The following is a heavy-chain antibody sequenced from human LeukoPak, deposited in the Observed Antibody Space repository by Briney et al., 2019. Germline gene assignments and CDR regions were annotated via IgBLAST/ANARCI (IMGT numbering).Heavy chain of an antibody. V-gene: IGHV1-18*01. CDR2: ISAYNGYT. Sequence: ASVKVSCKASGYTLTSFSISWVRQAPGQGLEWMGWISAYNGYTDYAQKLQGRVTMTTDTSTNTAHMELRSLRSDDTAVYYCARGDCSGDSCYLPEYFQHWGQGTLVTVSS. J-gene: IGHJ1*01. D-gene: IGHD2-15*01. CDR1: GYTLTSFS. CDR3: ARGDCSGDSCYLPEYFQH.